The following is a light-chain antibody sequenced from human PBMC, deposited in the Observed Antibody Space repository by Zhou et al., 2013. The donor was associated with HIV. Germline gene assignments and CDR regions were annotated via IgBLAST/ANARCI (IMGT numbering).Light chain of an antibody. CDR1: QNIFDW. CDR3: QHHYNYPYT. CDR2: KTS. V-gene: IGKV1-5*01. Sequence: DIQMTQSPSALSASLGEEVTITCRASQNIFDWLAWYQQKPGSAPKLLIYKTSTLNRGVPSRFSGSGSETEFTLTISTLQPDDFATYFCQHHYNYPYTFGPGTHLAI. J-gene: IGKJ2*01.